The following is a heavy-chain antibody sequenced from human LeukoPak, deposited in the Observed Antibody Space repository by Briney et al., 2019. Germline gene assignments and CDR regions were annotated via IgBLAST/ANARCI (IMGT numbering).Heavy chain of an antibody. CDR1: EFTFRSYE. D-gene: IGHD1-1*01. CDR3: AREKASTTGTTDYDY. Sequence: PGGSLRLSCAASEFTFRSYEMNWVRQAPGKGLEWLSYISSSGSTILYADSVKGRFSISRDNAKNSLFLQMNSLRAGDTAVYYCAREKASTTGTTDYDYWGQGTLVTVSS. V-gene: IGHV3-48*03. CDR2: ISSSGSTI. J-gene: IGHJ4*02.